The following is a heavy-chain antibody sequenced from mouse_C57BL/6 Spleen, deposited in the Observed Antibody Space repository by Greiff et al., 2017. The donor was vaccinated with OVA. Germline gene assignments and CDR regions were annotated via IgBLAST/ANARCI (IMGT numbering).Heavy chain of an antibody. Sequence: EVQLQQSGPELVKPGASVKISCKASGYSFTGYYMNWVKQSPEKSLEWIGEINPSTGGTTHNQKFKAKATLTVDKSSSTAYMQLKSLTSEDSAVYYCASLHYYGSSWDFDYWGQGTTLTVSS. D-gene: IGHD1-1*01. CDR2: INPSTGGT. J-gene: IGHJ2*01. CDR3: ASLHYYGSSWDFDY. CDR1: GYSFTGYY. V-gene: IGHV1-42*01.